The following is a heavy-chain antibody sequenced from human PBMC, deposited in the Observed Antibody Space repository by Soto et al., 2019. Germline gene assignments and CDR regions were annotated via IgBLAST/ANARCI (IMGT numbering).Heavy chain of an antibody. CDR2: IWYDGSNK. J-gene: IGHJ4*02. V-gene: IGHV3-33*01. CDR3: ARAVGPFDY. Sequence: QVQLVESGGGVVQPGRSVRLSCAASGFDFSTYGMHWVRQAPGKGLEWVAVIWYDGSNKYYADSVRGRFIISRDNSKNTLFLQLNSLRAEDTAVYYCARAVGPFDYWGQGTLLTVSS. CDR1: GFDFSTYG. D-gene: IGHD1-26*01.